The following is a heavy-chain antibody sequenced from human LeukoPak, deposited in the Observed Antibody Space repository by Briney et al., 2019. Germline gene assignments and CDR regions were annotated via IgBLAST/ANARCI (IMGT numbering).Heavy chain of an antibody. D-gene: IGHD2-21*01. CDR3: AKNEVN. J-gene: IGHJ3*01. CDR1: GFTFSSYP. Sequence: GGSLRLSCVASGFTFSSYPMNWVRQTPGKGLEWVAVTASDGSEKYYADSVKGRFTISRDNSKNTLYLQMNSLRGDDTAVYYCAKNEVNWGQGTMVTVSS. CDR2: TASDGSEK. V-gene: IGHV3-30*18.